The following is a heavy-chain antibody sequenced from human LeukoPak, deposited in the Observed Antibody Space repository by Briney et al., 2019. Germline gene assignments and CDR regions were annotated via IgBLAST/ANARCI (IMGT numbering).Heavy chain of an antibody. J-gene: IGHJ2*01. CDR1: GGSISSGSYY. D-gene: IGHD3-9*01. CDR2: IYTSGST. V-gene: IGHV4-61*02. Sequence: SETLSLTCTVSGGSISSGSYYWSWIRQPAGKGLEWIGRIYTSGSTYYNPALESRVTISVDTSKNQFSLKLSSVTAADTAVYYCARVIILTGYRGYFDLWGRGTLVTVSS. CDR3: ARVIILTGYRGYFDL.